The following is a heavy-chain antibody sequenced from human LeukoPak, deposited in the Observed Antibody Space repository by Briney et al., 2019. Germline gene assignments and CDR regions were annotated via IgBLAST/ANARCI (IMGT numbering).Heavy chain of an antibody. CDR1: GFTFDDYG. CDR2: INWNGGST. CDR3: ARSGIKMVRGVIIKSPYHMDV. V-gene: IGHV3-20*04. D-gene: IGHD3-10*01. Sequence: GGSLRLSCAASGFTFDDYGMSWVRQAPGKGLEWVSGINWNGGSTGYADSVKGRFTISRDDAKNSLSLQMNSLRAEDTAVYYCARSGIKMVRGVIIKSPYHMDVWGKGTTLTVSS. J-gene: IGHJ6*03.